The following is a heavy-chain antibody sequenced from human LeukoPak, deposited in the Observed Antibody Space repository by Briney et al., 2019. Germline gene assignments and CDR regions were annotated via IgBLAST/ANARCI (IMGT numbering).Heavy chain of an antibody. J-gene: IGHJ4*02. D-gene: IGHD3-16*02. CDR2: INPNSGGT. V-gene: IGHV1-2*02. CDR1: GYTFTGYY. Sequence: ASVKVSCKASGYTFTGYYMHWVRQAPGQGLEWMGWINPNSGGTNYAQKFQGRVTMTRDTSISTAYMELSRLRSDDTAVYYCARLPRSKGLSELNFDYWGQGTLVTVSS. CDR3: ARLPRSKGLSELNFDY.